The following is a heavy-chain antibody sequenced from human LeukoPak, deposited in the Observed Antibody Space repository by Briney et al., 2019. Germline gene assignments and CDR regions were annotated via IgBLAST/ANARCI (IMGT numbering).Heavy chain of an antibody. CDR2: IYYRGST. Sequence: SETLSLTCTISGDSISSSSYYWGWIRQPPGKGLEWIGDIYYRGSTYYSPSLKSRVSISIDTSNNQFSLTLNSVTAADTALYFCARRRYYDSTGYLDWGQGTLITVSS. CDR3: ARRRYYDSTGYLD. CDR1: GDSISSSSYY. J-gene: IGHJ1*01. D-gene: IGHD3-22*01. V-gene: IGHV4-39*01.